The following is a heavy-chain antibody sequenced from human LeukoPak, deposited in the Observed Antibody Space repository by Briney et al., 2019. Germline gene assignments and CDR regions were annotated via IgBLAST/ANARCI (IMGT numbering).Heavy chain of an antibody. CDR1: GGSISSGGYY. CDR3: ARVPGYSYGELDY. CDR2: ISYSGST. D-gene: IGHD5-18*01. Sequence: SETLSLTCTVSGGSISSGGYYWSWIRQHPGKGLEWIGYISYSGSTYYNPSLNSRVTISVGTSKSQFSLKLSSVTAADTAVYYCARVPGYSYGELDYWGQGTLVTVSS. V-gene: IGHV4-31*03. J-gene: IGHJ4*02.